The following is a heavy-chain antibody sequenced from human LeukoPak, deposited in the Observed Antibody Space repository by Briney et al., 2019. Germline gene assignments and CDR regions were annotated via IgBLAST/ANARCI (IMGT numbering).Heavy chain of an antibody. CDR2: ISSNGGST. Sequence: GGSLRLSCAASGFTFSSYAMHWVRQAPGKGLEYVSAISSNGGSTYYANSVKGRFTISRDNSKNTLYLQMGSLRAEDMAVYYCARTIQLWLDNYFDYWGQGTLVTVSS. J-gene: IGHJ4*02. CDR3: ARTIQLWLDNYFDY. V-gene: IGHV3-64*01. D-gene: IGHD5-18*01. CDR1: GFTFSSYA.